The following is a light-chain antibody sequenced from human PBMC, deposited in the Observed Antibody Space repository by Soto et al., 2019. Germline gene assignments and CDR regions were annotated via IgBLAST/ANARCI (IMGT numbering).Light chain of an antibody. CDR2: DVT. V-gene: IGLV2-14*03. CDR1: SSDVGGYNF. J-gene: IGLJ2*01. Sequence: QTALTQPASVSGSPGQSITISCTGTSSDVGGYNFVSWYQQYPGKAPKLMIYDVTNRPSGVSNRFSGSKSGNPASLTIAGILTDDEAEYYCSSSARSNTLFFGGGTQRTVL. CDR3: SSSARSNTLF.